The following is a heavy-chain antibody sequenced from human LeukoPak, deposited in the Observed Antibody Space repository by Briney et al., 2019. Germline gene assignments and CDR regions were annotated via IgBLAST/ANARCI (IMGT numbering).Heavy chain of an antibody. CDR3: ARGRGSGHKENWFDP. Sequence: ASVKVSCKAFGYTFTTYDINWVRQATGLGLEWRGWMNPNSGNTGYTQKFQGRVTMTRNTSISTAYMELSSLRSEDTAVYYCARGRGSGHKENWFDPWGQGTLVTVSS. J-gene: IGHJ5*02. CDR2: MNPNSGNT. V-gene: IGHV1-8*01. D-gene: IGHD6-19*01. CDR1: GYTFTTYD.